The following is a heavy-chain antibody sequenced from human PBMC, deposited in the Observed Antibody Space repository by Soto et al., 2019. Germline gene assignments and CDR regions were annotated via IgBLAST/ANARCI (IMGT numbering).Heavy chain of an antibody. CDR2: INPNSGGT. Sequence: ASVKVSCKASGYTFTGYYMHWVRQAPGQGLESMGWINPNSGGTNYAQKFQGRVTMTRDTSISTAYMELSRLRSDDTAVYYCARAEIVVVPAAIWFDPWGQGTLVTVSS. D-gene: IGHD2-2*01. J-gene: IGHJ5*02. V-gene: IGHV1-2*02. CDR1: GYTFTGYY. CDR3: ARAEIVVVPAAIWFDP.